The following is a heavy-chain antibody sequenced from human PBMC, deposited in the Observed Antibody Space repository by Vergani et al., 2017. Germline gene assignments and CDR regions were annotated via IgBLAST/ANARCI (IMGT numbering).Heavy chain of an antibody. CDR1: GYSFTSYW. V-gene: IGHV5-10-1*01. J-gene: IGHJ6*02. D-gene: IGHD5-12*01. Sequence: EVQLVQSGAEVKKPGESLRISCKGSGYSFTSYWISWVRQMPGKGLEWMGRIDPSDSYTNYSPSFQGHVTISADKSISTAYLQWSSLKASDTAMYYCVRHDRSGYDYRGYYYGMDVWGQGTTVTVSS. CDR2: IDPSDSYT. CDR3: VRHDRSGYDYRGYYYGMDV.